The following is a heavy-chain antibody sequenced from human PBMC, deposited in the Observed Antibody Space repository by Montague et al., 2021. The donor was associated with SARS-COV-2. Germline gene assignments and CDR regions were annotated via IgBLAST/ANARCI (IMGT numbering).Heavy chain of an antibody. CDR3: ARAQKTISGMLIPPYYFDF. CDR2: IYHSGST. D-gene: IGHD3-3*01. J-gene: IGHJ4*02. V-gene: IGHV4-4*02. Sequence: SETLSLTCSVSGHSIWSSDWWTWVRQPPGKGLEWIGEIYHSGSTTYNPSLKSRVTMSVDKSKNQFSPTLTSLTAADTAVYYCARAQKTISGMLIPPYYFDFWGQGTLVTVSS. CDR1: GHSIWSSDW.